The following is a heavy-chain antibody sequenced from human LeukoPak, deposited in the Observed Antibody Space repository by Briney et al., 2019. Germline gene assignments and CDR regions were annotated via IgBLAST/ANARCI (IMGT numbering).Heavy chain of an antibody. CDR2: IYHSWST. V-gene: IGHV4-39*07. J-gene: IGHJ3*02. CDR3: ARVWLYSGSGHAFDI. D-gene: IGHD1-26*01. CDR1: GGTISSSSYY. Sequence: KPSETLSLTCTVSGGTISSSSYYWGWIRQPPGKGLEWIGSIYHSWSTYYNPSLESRVIISVDTSKNQFSLKLSSVTAADTAVYYCARVWLYSGSGHAFDIWGQGTMVTVSS.